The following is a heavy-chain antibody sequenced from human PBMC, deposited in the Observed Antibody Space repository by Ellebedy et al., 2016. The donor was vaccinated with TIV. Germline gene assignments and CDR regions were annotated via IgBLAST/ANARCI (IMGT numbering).Heavy chain of an antibody. J-gene: IGHJ3*01. Sequence: MPSETLSLTCAISGDSVSSNSATWNWIRQSPSRGLEWLGRAFYRSKWNNDYAVSVNSRITINPDTSKNQFSLQLNSVTPEDTAMYYCARERDLTGTLGDAFDLWGQGTMVTVSS. D-gene: IGHD7-27*01. CDR1: GDSVSSNSAT. CDR3: ARERDLTGTLGDAFDL. CDR2: AFYRSKWNN. V-gene: IGHV6-1*01.